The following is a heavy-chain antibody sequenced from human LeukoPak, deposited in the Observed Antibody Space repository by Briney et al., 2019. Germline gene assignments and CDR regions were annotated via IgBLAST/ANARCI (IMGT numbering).Heavy chain of an antibody. CDR3: ARDGGLHTDFDY. J-gene: IGHJ4*02. CDR2: TKPDGSAE. V-gene: IGHV3-7*01. CDR1: GFSFRNYW. D-gene: IGHD2-15*01. Sequence: AGGSLRLSCAASGFSFRNYWMGWVRQAPGKGLEWVANTKPDGSAEYYADSVRGRLTASRDNANNLLYLQMNRLRAEDTAVYYCARDGGLHTDFDYWGQGTLLTVSS.